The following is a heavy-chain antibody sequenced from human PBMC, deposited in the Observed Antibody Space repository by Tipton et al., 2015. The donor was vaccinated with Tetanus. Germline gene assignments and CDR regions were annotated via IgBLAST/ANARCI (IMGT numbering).Heavy chain of an antibody. CDR1: GASISSDAYY. D-gene: IGHD3-3*01. CDR3: ARAEAIFGVVIRFGWFDP. CDR2: VYESEDT. V-gene: IGHV4-39*07. J-gene: IGHJ5*02. Sequence: LRLSCTVSGASISSDAYYWGWIRQSPGKGLEWVGSVYESEDTYYNPSLKSRVTISVDTSKNQFSLRLSSVTAADTAVYYCARAEAIFGVVIRFGWFDPWGQGTLVTVSS.